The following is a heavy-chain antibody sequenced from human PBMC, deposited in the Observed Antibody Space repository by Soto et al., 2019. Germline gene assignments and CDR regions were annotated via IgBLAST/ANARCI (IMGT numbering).Heavy chain of an antibody. D-gene: IGHD3-10*01. Sequence: QVTLKESGPVLVKPTETLTLTCTVSGFSLSSGRMGVSWIRQSPGKALEWFADIFSNSEESLSTSLRSRLTISKDTSKSQVVLTMTNMDPVDTATYFCARIVRYFGELETYNWFDPWGQGTLVTVSS. J-gene: IGHJ5*02. CDR1: GFSLSSGRMG. CDR2: IFSNSEE. V-gene: IGHV2-26*01. CDR3: ARIVRYFGELETYNWFDP.